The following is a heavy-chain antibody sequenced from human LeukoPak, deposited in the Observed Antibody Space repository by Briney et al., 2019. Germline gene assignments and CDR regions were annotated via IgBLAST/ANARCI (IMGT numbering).Heavy chain of an antibody. Sequence: PGGSLRLSCAASGFTFSSYAMSWVRQAPGKGLEWVSAISGSGGSTYYADPVKGRFTISRDNSKNTLYLQMNSLRAEDTAVYYCANLPLHSSSSGADYWGQGTLVTVSS. D-gene: IGHD6-6*01. CDR3: ANLPLHSSSSGADY. V-gene: IGHV3-23*01. CDR2: ISGSGGST. CDR1: GFTFSSYA. J-gene: IGHJ4*02.